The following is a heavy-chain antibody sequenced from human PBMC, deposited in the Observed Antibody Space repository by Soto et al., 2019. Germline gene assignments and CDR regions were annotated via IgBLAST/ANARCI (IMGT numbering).Heavy chain of an antibody. D-gene: IGHD3-9*01. V-gene: IGHV1-46*01. CDR3: ARDLNDILTGYHPYYYYGMEV. CDR2: INPSGGST. CDR1: GYTFTRYY. J-gene: IGHJ6*02. Sequence: ASVKVSCKASGYTFTRYYMHWVRQAPGQGLEWMGIINPSGGSTSYAQKFQGRVTMTRDTSTSTVYMELSSLRSEDMAVYYCARDLNDILTGYHPYYYYGMEVWGQGTTVTVSS.